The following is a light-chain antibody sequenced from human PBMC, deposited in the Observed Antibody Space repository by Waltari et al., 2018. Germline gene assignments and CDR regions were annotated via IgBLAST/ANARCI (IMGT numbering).Light chain of an antibody. CDR2: GAS. J-gene: IGKJ2*01. Sequence: DIQMTQSPSSVSASVGDRVTITCRASQDASTYVAWYQQQAGRAPKLLIYGASNLESGVPSRFSGSGSGTHFTLTITSLQPEDFATYYCQQANMFPHTFGRGTKVEIK. V-gene: IGKV1-12*01. CDR3: QQANMFPHT. CDR1: QDASTY.